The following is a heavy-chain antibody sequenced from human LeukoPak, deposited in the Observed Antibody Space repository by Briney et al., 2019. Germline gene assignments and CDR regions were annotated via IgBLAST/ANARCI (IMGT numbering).Heavy chain of an antibody. CDR2: INHSGST. D-gene: IGHD6-13*01. V-gene: IGHV4-34*01. Sequence: PSETLSLTCAVYGGSFSGYYWSWIRQPPGKGLEWNGEINHSGSTNYNPSLKSRVTISVDTSKNQFSLKLSSVTAADTAVYYCARDVPTTVDGTWYYFDYWGQGTLVTVSS. CDR1: GGSFSGYY. CDR3: ARDVPTTVDGTWYYFDY. J-gene: IGHJ4*02.